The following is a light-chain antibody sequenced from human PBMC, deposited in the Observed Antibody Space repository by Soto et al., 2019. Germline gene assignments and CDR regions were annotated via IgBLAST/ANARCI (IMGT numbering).Light chain of an antibody. J-gene: IGKJ3*01. CDR1: QSVSSSY. V-gene: IGKV3-20*01. CDR2: GAS. CDR3: QQYGSSPIT. Sequence: ESVLTQSPGTLSMSPGERATLSCRASQSVSSSYSAWYQQKPGQAPRLLIYGASRRATSIPDRFSGSGSGTDFTLTISRLEPEDFAVYYCQQYGSSPITFGPGTKVDIK.